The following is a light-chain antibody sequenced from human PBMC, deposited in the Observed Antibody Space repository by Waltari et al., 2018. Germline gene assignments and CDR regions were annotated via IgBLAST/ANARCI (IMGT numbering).Light chain of an antibody. J-gene: IGKJ1*01. V-gene: IGKV3-11*01. CDR3: QQRSNWPRT. CDR1: QSVSSY. CDR2: DAS. Sequence: EIVWTQSPATLSLSPGERDTLSGRASQSVSSYLAWYQQKPGQAPRLLIYDASNRATRIPARFSGSGSGTDFTLTLSSLEPEDFAFYYCQQRSNWPRTFGHGTKVEIK.